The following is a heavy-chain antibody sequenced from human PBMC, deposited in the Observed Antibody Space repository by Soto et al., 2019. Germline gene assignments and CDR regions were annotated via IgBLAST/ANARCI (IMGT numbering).Heavy chain of an antibody. CDR2: AHYTGST. V-gene: IGHV4-39*01. CDR1: DGSISRSTFY. CDR3: ARHLYSGESSGYYGY. J-gene: IGHJ4*02. D-gene: IGHD3-22*01. Sequence: QLQLQESGPGLVKPSETLSLTCTVSDGSISRSTFYWGWIRQPPGKGLEWIGSAHYTGSTYYNPSLKSRDTMSIDSSKTHPSLKVSSVTAADTAVYYCARHLYSGESSGYYGYWGQGALVTVSS.